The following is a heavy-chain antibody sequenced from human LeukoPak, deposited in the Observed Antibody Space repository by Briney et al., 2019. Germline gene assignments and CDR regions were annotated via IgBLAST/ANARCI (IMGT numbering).Heavy chain of an antibody. CDR2: ISGSGGAT. V-gene: IGHV3-23*01. Sequence: GGSLRLSCAASGFTFNTYGMSWVRQAPGKGLEWVSGISGSGGATYYADSVKGRFTVSRDNAKNTLYLQMNSLRAEDTAVYYCARVGESRDYWGQGTLVTVSS. CDR1: GFTFNTYG. CDR3: ARVGESRDY. D-gene: IGHD3-16*01. J-gene: IGHJ4*02.